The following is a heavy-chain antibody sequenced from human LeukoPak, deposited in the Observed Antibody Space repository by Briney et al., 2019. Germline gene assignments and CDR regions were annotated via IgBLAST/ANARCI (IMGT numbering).Heavy chain of an antibody. Sequence: PGGSLRLSCAASGFTFSSYATNWVRQAPGKGLEWVSAISGSGGTAYYADSVKGRFTISRDNSKNTLYLQMNGLSAEDTAVYYCAEGYSILVAGIDTDLGYYYYMDVWGKGTTVTVSS. CDR2: ISGSGGTA. D-gene: IGHD6-19*01. J-gene: IGHJ6*03. CDR1: GFTFSSYA. CDR3: AEGYSILVAGIDTDLGYYYYMDV. V-gene: IGHV3-23*01.